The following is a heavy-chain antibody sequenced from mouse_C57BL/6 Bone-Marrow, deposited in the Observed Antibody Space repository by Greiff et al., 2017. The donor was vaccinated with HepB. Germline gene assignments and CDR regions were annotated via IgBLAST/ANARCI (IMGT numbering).Heavy chain of an antibody. CDR2: IDPEDGET. J-gene: IGHJ4*01. Sequence: EVQLQQSGAELVKPGASVKLSCTASGFNIKDYYMHWVKQRTEQGLEWIGRIDPEDGETKYAPKFQGKATITADTSSNTAYRQLSSLTSEDTAVYYCARGGITTVDAMDYWGQGTSDTVSS. D-gene: IGHD1-1*01. V-gene: IGHV14-2*01. CDR1: GFNIKDYY. CDR3: ARGGITTVDAMDY.